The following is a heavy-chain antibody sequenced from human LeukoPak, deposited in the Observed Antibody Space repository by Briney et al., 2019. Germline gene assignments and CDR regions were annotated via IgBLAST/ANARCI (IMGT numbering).Heavy chain of an antibody. J-gene: IGHJ4*02. Sequence: PGGSLRLSCAASGFTFSSHNMNWVRQAPGKGLEWVSYISTSSTSIYYADSVKGRFTISRDNSKNSLYPQMNSLRDEDTAVYYCARDRGSGWHTFDYWGQGTLVTVSS. CDR1: GFTFSSHN. CDR2: ISTSSTSI. D-gene: IGHD6-19*01. CDR3: ARDRGSGWHTFDY. V-gene: IGHV3-48*02.